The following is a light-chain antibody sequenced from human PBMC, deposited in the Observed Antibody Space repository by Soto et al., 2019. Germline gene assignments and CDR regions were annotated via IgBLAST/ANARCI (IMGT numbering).Light chain of an antibody. CDR3: QSSDNGQSGPVL. V-gene: IGLV1-40*01. Sequence: QSVLTQPPSVSGAPGQRVTISCTGTSSNIGAYYDVQWYQHLPGTAPKLLIYGNDNRPSGVPDRFSASKSGASASLAITGLQPEDEGDYYCQSSDNGQSGPVLFGGGTKLTVL. CDR2: GND. CDR1: SSNIGAYYD. J-gene: IGLJ2*01.